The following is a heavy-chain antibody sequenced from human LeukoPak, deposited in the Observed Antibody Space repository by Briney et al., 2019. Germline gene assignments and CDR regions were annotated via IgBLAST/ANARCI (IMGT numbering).Heavy chain of an antibody. Sequence: SETLSLTCTVSGGSISSSSYYWGWIRQPPGKGLEWIGSIYYSGSTYYNPSLKSRVTISVDTSKNQFSLKLSSVTAADTAVYYCARRRDIGPRDLDYWGQGTLVTVSS. CDR2: IYYSGST. CDR3: ARRRDIGPRDLDY. J-gene: IGHJ4*02. V-gene: IGHV4-39*07. D-gene: IGHD5-12*01. CDR1: GGSISSSSYY.